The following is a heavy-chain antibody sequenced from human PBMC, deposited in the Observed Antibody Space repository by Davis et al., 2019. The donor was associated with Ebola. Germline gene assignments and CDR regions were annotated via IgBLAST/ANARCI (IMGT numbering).Heavy chain of an antibody. J-gene: IGHJ5*02. Sequence: GSLTLSCKGSGYSFTSYWIGWVRQMPGKGLEWMGIIYPGDSDTRYSPSFQGQVTISADKSISTAYLQWSSLKASDTAMYYCARSRSLNWFDPWGQGTLVTVSS. CDR1: GYSFTSYW. V-gene: IGHV5-51*01. CDR2: IYPGDSDT. CDR3: ARSRSLNWFDP.